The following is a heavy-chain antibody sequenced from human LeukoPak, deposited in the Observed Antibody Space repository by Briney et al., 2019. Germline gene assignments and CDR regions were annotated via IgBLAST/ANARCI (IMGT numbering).Heavy chain of an antibody. J-gene: IGHJ4*02. CDR3: ARVGLGYCSSTSCYVFDY. CDR1: GFAFSSYA. D-gene: IGHD2-2*01. Sequence: GGSLRLSYAASGFAFSSYAMHWVRQAPGNGLEYVSAISSNGGSTYYANSVKGRFTISRDNSKNTLYLQMGSLRAEDMAVYYCARVGLGYCSSTSCYVFDYWGQGTLVTVSS. CDR2: ISSNGGST. V-gene: IGHV3-64*01.